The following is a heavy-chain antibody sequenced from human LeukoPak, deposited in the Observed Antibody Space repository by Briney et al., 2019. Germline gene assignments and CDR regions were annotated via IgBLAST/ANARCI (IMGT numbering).Heavy chain of an antibody. D-gene: IGHD4-23*01. J-gene: IGHJ4*01. CDR1: GFTFSSYW. CDR2: IKSDGSST. CDR3: AGDPGYGGFPKVDY. Sequence: SGGSLRLSCAASGFTFSSYWMHWVRQAPGKGLVWVSRIKSDGSSTSYAGSVKGRFTISRDNAKNTLYLQMNSLRGEDTAVYYCAGDPGYGGFPKVDYWGQGTLGTGSS. V-gene: IGHV3-74*01.